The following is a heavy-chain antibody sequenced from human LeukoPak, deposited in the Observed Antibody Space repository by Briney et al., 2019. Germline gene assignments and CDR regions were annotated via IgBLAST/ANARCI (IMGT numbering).Heavy chain of an antibody. Sequence: GESLQISCKGSGYSFTSYWIGWVRQMPGKGLEWMGIIFSGDFDTRYSPSFQGQVTISADKSISTAYLQWSSLKASDTAMYYCARSRAHYGSGGYGAFDIWGQGTMVTVSS. CDR1: GYSFTSYW. D-gene: IGHD3-10*01. V-gene: IGHV5-51*01. CDR3: ARSRAHYGSGGYGAFDI. CDR2: IFSGDFDT. J-gene: IGHJ3*02.